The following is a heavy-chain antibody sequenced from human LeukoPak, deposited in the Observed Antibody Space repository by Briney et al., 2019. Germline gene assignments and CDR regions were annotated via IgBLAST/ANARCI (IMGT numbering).Heavy chain of an antibody. CDR1: GYKFTSFG. J-gene: IGHJ4*02. D-gene: IGHD6-13*01. CDR2: ISGYNGNT. Sequence: GASVKVSCRASGYKFTSFGVSWVRQAPGQGLQWMGWISGYNGNTNFARKFQGRVTMTTDTSTSTAYMELRSLRSDDTAVYYCVRDSPYSSSSLGFDFWGQGTLVTVSS. CDR3: VRDSPYSSSSLGFDF. V-gene: IGHV1-18*01.